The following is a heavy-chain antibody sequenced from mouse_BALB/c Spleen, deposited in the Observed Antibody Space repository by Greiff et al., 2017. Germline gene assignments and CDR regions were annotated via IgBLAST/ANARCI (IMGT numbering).Heavy chain of an antibody. Sequence: EVKLMESGGGLVKPGGSLKLSCAASGFTFSSYGMSWVRQTPDKRLEWVATISSGGSYTYYPDSVKGRFTISRDNAKNTLYLQMSSLKSKDTAMYYCARRGSSYAMDYWGQGTSVTVSS. D-gene: IGHD1-1*01. CDR1: GFTFSSYG. CDR3: ARRGSSYAMDY. CDR2: ISSGGSYT. J-gene: IGHJ4*01. V-gene: IGHV5-6*03.